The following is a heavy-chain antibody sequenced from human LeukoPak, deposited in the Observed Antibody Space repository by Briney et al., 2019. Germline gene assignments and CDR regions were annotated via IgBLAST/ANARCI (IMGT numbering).Heavy chain of an antibody. Sequence: GGTLRLSCAASGFTFSSYGMSWVRQAPGKGLEWVSAISDSGGSTYYADSVKGRFTISRDNSKNTLYLQMNSLRAEDTAVYYCAKSLTTSGFAPDYWGQGTLVTVSS. CDR3: AKSLTTSGFAPDY. CDR2: ISDSGGST. D-gene: IGHD2/OR15-2a*01. J-gene: IGHJ4*02. CDR1: GFTFSSYG. V-gene: IGHV3-23*01.